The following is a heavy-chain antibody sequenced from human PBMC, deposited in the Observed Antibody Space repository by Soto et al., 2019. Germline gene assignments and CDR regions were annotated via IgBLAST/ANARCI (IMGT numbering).Heavy chain of an antibody. CDR3: TTEAYDNSGSLAFDI. CDR1: GGSISRYY. D-gene: IGHD3-22*01. Sequence: PSETLSLTCTVSGGSISRYYWSWIRQPPGKGLEWIGYIYYSASTNYNPSLKSRVTISVDTSKNQFSLNLSSVTAADTAVYYCTTEAYDNSGSLAFDIWGPGTLVTVSS. J-gene: IGHJ3*02. CDR2: IYYSAST. V-gene: IGHV4-59*08.